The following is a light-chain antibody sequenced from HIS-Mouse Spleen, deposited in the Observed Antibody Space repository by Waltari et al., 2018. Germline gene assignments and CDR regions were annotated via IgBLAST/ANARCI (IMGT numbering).Light chain of an antibody. CDR3: SSYAGSNNSLYV. Sequence: QSALTQPPSASGSPGQSVTISCTGTSSDVGGYNYVSWYQQHPGKAPKLMIDEVSKRPSGVPDRVSGSKSGNTASLTVSGLQAEDEADYYCSSYAGSNNSLYVFGTGTKVTVL. CDR2: EVS. V-gene: IGLV2-8*01. CDR1: SSDVGGYNY. J-gene: IGLJ1*01.